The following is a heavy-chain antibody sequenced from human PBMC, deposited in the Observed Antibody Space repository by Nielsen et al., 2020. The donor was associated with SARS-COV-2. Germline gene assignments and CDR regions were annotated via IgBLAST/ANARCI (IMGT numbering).Heavy chain of an antibody. CDR1: GFTFSSYW. Sequence: GGSLRLSCAASGFTFSSYWMHWVRQAPGKGLVWVSRINSDGSSTSYADSVKGRFTISRDNAKNTLYPQMNSLRAEDTAVYYCARAFEELGYCSSTSCPFDYWGQGTLVTVSS. D-gene: IGHD2-2*01. CDR3: ARAFEELGYCSSTSCPFDY. V-gene: IGHV3-74*01. CDR2: INSDGSST. J-gene: IGHJ4*02.